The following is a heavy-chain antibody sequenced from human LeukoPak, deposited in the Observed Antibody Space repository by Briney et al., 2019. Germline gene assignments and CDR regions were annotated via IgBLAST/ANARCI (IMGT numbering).Heavy chain of an antibody. V-gene: IGHV3-7*01. J-gene: IGHJ4*02. D-gene: IGHD3-10*01. CDR3: ARDTVDRAGSYQRQNYDY. CDR1: GFTFSSYW. CDR2: IKQDGSEK. Sequence: GGSLRLSCAASGFTFSSYWMSWVRQAAGKGLEGVAHIKQDGSEKYYVDSGKGRFTISRDNAKNSLYLQMNSLRAEDTAVYYCARDTVDRAGSYQRQNYDYWGQGTLVTVSS.